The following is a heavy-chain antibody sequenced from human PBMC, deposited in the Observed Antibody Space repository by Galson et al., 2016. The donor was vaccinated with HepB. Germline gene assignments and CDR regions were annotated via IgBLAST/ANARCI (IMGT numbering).Heavy chain of an antibody. D-gene: IGHD3-3*01. Sequence: SLRLSCAASGFTFRTYAMTWVRQAPGKGLEWISKISNSGTRDYADSVKGRFTISRDNAKNSLYLQMNSLRDEDTAVYYCAREFFGVARGRFDPWGQGTLVTVSS. CDR3: AREFFGVARGRFDP. CDR2: ISNSGTR. V-gene: IGHV3-48*02. J-gene: IGHJ5*02. CDR1: GFTFRTYA.